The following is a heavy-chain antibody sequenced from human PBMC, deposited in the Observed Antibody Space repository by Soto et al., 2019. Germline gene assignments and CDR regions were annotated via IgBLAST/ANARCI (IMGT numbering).Heavy chain of an antibody. CDR2: IRSDGSNI. Sequence: GGSLRLSCAASGNIFTGYGMHWVRQPPGKGLEWVATIRSDGSNIFYADSVKGRFTISRDNAKNSLYLQMNSLRAEDTAVYYWARDRDNIPFHFDYWGQGTLVTVSS. J-gene: IGHJ4*02. D-gene: IGHD3-10*01. CDR3: ARDRDNIPFHFDY. V-gene: IGHV3-33*01. CDR1: GNIFTGYG.